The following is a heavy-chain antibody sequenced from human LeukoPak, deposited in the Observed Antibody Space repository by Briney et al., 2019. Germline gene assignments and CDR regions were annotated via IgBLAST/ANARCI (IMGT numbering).Heavy chain of an antibody. CDR1: GFSFSTXX. J-gene: IGHJ4*02. Sequence: SGFSFSTXXXXXXRXXXGXXXXXXXXXWYDGSNKHYADSVKGRFTISRDNAKNSLYLQMNSLRAEDTAVYYCARDLYTEESGTIKYWGQGTLVTVSP. V-gene: IGHV3-33*01. CDR3: ARDLYTEESGTIKY. CDR2: XWYDGSNK. D-gene: IGHD5-12*01.